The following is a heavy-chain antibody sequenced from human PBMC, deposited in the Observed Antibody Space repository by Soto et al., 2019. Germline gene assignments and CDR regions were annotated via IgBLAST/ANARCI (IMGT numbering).Heavy chain of an antibody. D-gene: IGHD5-12*01. CDR2: ISSSSSYI. Sequence: PGGSLRLSCAASGFTFSSYSMNWVRQAPGKGLEWVSSISSSSSYIYYADSVKGRFTISRDNAKNSLYLQMNSLRAEDTAVYYCAKTGFFSEMATIEYYYDYWGQGTLVTVSS. V-gene: IGHV3-21*01. CDR3: AKTGFFSEMATIEYYYDY. J-gene: IGHJ4*02. CDR1: GFTFSSYS.